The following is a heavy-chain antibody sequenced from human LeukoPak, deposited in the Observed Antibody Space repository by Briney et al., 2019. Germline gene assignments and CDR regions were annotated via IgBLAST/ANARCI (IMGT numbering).Heavy chain of an antibody. J-gene: IGHJ4*02. CDR2: IRYDGSNK. Sequence: GGSLRLSCAASGFTFSSYGMHWVRQAPGKGLEWVAFIRYDGSNKYYADSVKGRFTISRDNAKNSLFLQLNSLRAEDTAVYYCARHYYGSGSYLYWGQGTLVTVSS. V-gene: IGHV3-30*02. CDR3: ARHYYGSGSYLY. D-gene: IGHD3-10*01. CDR1: GFTFSSYG.